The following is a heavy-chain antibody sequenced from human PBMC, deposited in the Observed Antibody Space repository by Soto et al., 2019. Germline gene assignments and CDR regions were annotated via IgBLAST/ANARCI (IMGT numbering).Heavy chain of an antibody. Sequence: ASVKVSCKASGYIFSSHCIYWVRQAPGQGLQWMGIINPGGGRTAYAQKFQGRVTLTRDMSTSTVYMELTSLRDEDTAVYYCAREGWPLLQTGMDVWGQGTTVTVSS. J-gene: IGHJ6*02. V-gene: IGHV1-46*01. CDR3: AREGWPLLQTGMDV. D-gene: IGHD2-15*01. CDR2: INPGGGRT. CDR1: GYIFSSHC.